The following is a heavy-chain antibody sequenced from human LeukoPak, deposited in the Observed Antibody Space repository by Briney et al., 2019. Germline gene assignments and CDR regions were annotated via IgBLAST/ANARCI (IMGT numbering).Heavy chain of an antibody. CDR3: ARYLSFYSTGG. V-gene: IGHV4-61*02. Sequence: SQTLSLTCTVSGGSISSGSYYWSWIRQPAGKGLEWIGRIYTSGSTNYNPSLKSRVTISVDTSKNQFSLKLSSVTAADTAVYYCARYLSFYSTGGWGQGTLVTVSS. CDR1: GGSISSGSYY. CDR2: IYTSGST. J-gene: IGHJ4*02. D-gene: IGHD2-21*01.